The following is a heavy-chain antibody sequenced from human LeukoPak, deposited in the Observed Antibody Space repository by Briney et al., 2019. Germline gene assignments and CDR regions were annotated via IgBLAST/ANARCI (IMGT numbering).Heavy chain of an antibody. CDR3: ARDVPPLARRMLLLGYMDV. J-gene: IGHJ6*03. V-gene: IGHV3-48*01. D-gene: IGHD1-26*01. Sequence: PGGSLRLSCAASGFTFSSYSMNWVRQAPGKGLEWVSYISSSSSTIYYADSVKGRFTISRDNAKNSLYLQMNSLRAEDTAVYYCARDVPPLARRMLLLGYMDVWGKGTTVTVSS. CDR1: GFTFSSYS. CDR2: ISSSSSTI.